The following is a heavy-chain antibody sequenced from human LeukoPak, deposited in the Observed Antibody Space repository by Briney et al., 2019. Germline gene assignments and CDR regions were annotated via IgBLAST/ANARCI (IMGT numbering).Heavy chain of an antibody. V-gene: IGHV4-34*01. CDR1: GGSFSGYY. D-gene: IGHD3-22*01. CDR2: INHSGST. J-gene: IGHJ3*02. Sequence: SETLSLTCAVYGGSFSGYYWSWIRQPSGKGLEWIGEINHSGSTNYNPSLKSRVTISVDTSKNQFSLKLSSVTAADTAVCYCARLSGITMIVVLISDAFDIWGQGTMVTVSS. CDR3: ARLSGITMIVVLISDAFDI.